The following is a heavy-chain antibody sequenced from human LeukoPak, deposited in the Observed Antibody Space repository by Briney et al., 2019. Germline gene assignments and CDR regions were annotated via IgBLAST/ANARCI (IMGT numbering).Heavy chain of an antibody. D-gene: IGHD2-15*01. CDR1: GYIISSDG. V-gene: IGHV7-4-1*02. J-gene: IGHJ3*02. Sequence: GASVKVSCKASGYIISSDGMNWVRQAPGQGLEWMGWINTNTGNPTYAQGFTGRFVFSLDTSVSTAYLQISSLKAEDTAVYYCARDYGGGCSGGSCYPDAFDIWGQGTMVTVSS. CDR2: INTNTGNP. CDR3: ARDYGGGCSGGSCYPDAFDI.